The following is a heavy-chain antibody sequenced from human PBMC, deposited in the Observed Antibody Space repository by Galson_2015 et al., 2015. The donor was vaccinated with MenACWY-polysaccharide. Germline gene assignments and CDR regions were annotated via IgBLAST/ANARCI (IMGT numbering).Heavy chain of an antibody. CDR2: ISDRADST. CDR1: GVTLSNYG. Sequence: SLRLSCAGSGVTLSNYGMSWVRQAPGKGLEWVSVISDRADSTHYADSAKGRFTVSRGNSRNTLYLQMNSLRGDDTAVYFCARGSNIWKYLDYWGQGALVTVSS. D-gene: IGHD2/OR15-2a*01. V-gene: IGHV3-23*01. CDR3: ARGSNIWKYLDY. J-gene: IGHJ4*02.